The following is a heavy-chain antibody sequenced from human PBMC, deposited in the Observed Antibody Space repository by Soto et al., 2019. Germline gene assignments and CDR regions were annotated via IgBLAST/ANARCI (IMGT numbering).Heavy chain of an antibody. J-gene: IGHJ1*01. V-gene: IGHV1-18*04. CDR3: ARELPYYYDSSGYYDSEYFQH. D-gene: IGHD3-22*01. Sequence: ASVKVSCKASGYTFTSYGISWVRQAPGQGLEWMGWISAYNGNTNYAQKLQGRVTMTTDTSTSTAYMELRSLRSDDTAVYYCARELPYYYDSSGYYDSEYFQHWGQGTLVTVSS. CDR1: GYTFTSYG. CDR2: ISAYNGNT.